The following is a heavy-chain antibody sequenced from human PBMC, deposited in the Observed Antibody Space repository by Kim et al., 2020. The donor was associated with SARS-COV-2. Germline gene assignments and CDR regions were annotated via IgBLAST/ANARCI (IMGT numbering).Heavy chain of an antibody. V-gene: IGHV3-74*01. CDR3: AIDRGDGYNFQLPGY. D-gene: IGHD5-12*01. Sequence: ASVTGRFTISRDNAKNTLYLQMNSLRAEDTAVYYCAIDRGDGYNFQLPGYWGQGTLVTVSS. J-gene: IGHJ4*02.